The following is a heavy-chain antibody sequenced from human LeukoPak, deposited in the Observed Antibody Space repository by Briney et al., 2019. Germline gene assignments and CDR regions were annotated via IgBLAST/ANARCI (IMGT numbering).Heavy chain of an antibody. CDR2: ISSSGSYI. CDR3: ARCYYDSSGYYHVFDY. V-gene: IGHV3-21*01. D-gene: IGHD3-22*01. CDR1: GFTFSSYS. Sequence: GGSLRLSCAASGFTFSSYSMNWVRQAPGKGLEWVSSISSSGSYIYYADSVKGRFTISRDNAKNSLYLQMNSLRAEDTAVYYCARCYYDSSGYYHVFDYWGQGTLVTVSS. J-gene: IGHJ4*02.